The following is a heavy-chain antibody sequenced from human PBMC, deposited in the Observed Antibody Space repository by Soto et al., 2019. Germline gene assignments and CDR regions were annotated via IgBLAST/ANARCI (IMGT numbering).Heavy chain of an antibody. CDR2: IYPGDSDT. V-gene: IGHV5-51*01. D-gene: IGHD6-6*01. J-gene: IGHJ6*02. CDR1: GYSFTSYW. CDR3: ARRSIAARRYYGMDV. Sequence: PXESLTISGKGSGYSFTSYWIGLVGQMRGKGLEWMGIIYPGDSDTRYSPSFQGQVTISADKSISTAYLQWSSLKASDTAMYYCARRSIAARRYYGMDVWGQGTTVTVSS.